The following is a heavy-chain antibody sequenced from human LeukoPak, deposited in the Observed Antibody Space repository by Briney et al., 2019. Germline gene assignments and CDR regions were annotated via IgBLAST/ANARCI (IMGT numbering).Heavy chain of an antibody. CDR1: VVPLTSNY. V-gene: IGHV3-53*01. Sequence: PGGPLSPPAAAPVVPLTSNYIGGVRQAPGKGREWVSVFYRGGSTHYADSVKGRFTIFRDNAKNTLNLQMNSLSAEDTAVYYCARYGSGYDLFDHWGQGTLVSVSS. CDR2: FYRGGST. CDR3: ARYGSGYDLFDH. D-gene: IGHD5-12*01. J-gene: IGHJ4*02.